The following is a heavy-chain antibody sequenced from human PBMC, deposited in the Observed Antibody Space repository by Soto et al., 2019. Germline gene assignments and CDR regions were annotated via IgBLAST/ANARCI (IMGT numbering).Heavy chain of an antibody. D-gene: IGHD6-19*01. V-gene: IGHV1-69*01. Sequence: QVQLVQSGAEVKKPGSSVKVSCKASGGTFSSYAISWVRQAPGQGLEWMGGIIPIFGTANYAQKFQGRVTITADESTSTAYMAMSSLKSKDTAVYYCARFISQDISGWSENWFDPWGQGTLVTVSS. CDR2: IIPIFGTA. J-gene: IGHJ5*02. CDR1: GGTFSSYA. CDR3: ARFISQDISGWSENWFDP.